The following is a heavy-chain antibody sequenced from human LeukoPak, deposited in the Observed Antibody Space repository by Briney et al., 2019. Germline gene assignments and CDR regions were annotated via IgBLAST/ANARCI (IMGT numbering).Heavy chain of an antibody. V-gene: IGHV4-59*01. CDR3: ASSRYFDWLWFDY. CDR2: IYYSGST. D-gene: IGHD3-9*01. CDR1: GGSISSYY. J-gene: IGHJ4*02. Sequence: SETLSLTCTVSGGSISSYYWSWIRQPPGKGLEWIGYIYYSGSTNYNPSLKSRVTISVDTSKNQFSLKLSSVTAADTAVYYCASSRYFDWLWFDYWGQGTLVTVSS.